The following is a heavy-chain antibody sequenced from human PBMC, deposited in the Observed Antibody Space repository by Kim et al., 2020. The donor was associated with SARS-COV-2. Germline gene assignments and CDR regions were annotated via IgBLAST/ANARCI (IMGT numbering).Heavy chain of an antibody. Sequence: STSNADSVKGRFTISRDNAKNTLYLQMNSLRAEDTAVYYCARDTRGYSSGWGQGTLVTVSS. J-gene: IGHJ4*02. CDR3: ARDTRGYSSG. D-gene: IGHD6-19*01. CDR2: ST. V-gene: IGHV3-74*01.